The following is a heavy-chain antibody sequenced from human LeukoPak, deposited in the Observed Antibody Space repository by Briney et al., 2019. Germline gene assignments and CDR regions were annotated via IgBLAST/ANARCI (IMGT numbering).Heavy chain of an antibody. CDR2: ASYTGRT. J-gene: IGHJ3*01. Sequence: KPSETLSLTCTVSGGSLSGHYWSWIRQPPGKRLEWIGYASYTGRTKYNPSLQSRVTISIDTSKRQFSLKLTSVTSADTAVYSCARLLDNDISGDPDTFDVWGQGTTVIVSS. V-gene: IGHV4-59*11. CDR3: ARLLDNDISGDPDTFDV. CDR1: GGSLSGHY. D-gene: IGHD3-22*01.